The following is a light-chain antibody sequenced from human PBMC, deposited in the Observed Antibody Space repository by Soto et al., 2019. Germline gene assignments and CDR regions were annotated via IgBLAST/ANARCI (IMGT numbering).Light chain of an antibody. J-gene: IGKJ5*01. Sequence: DIQMTQSPSTLSASVGDRVTITCRASQSISSWLAWYQQKPGKAPKLLIYDASSLESGVPSRFSGSGSGTDFTLTISSLQPEDSATYYCQQYDSYPITFGQGTRLEIK. V-gene: IGKV1-5*01. CDR3: QQYDSYPIT. CDR2: DAS. CDR1: QSISSW.